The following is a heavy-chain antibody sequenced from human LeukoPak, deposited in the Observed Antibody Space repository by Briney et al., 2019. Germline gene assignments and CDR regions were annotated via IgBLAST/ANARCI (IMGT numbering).Heavy chain of an antibody. J-gene: IGHJ4*02. CDR2: IYHSGST. D-gene: IGHD6-19*01. CDR1: GGSISSGGYY. CDR3: ARMAQWLFPFDY. V-gene: IGHV4-30-2*01. Sequence: SETLSLTCTVSGGSISSGGYYWSWIRQPPGKGLEWIGYIYHSGSTYYNPSLRSRVTISVDRSKNQFSLKLSSVTAADTAVYYCARMAQWLFPFDYWGQGTLVTVFS.